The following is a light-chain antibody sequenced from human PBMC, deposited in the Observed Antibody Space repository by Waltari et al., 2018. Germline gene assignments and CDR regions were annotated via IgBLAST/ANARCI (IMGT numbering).Light chain of an antibody. V-gene: IGLV2-14*03. CDR1: SSDVCGYNP. CDR3: SSYSTSLTPYV. Sequence: QSALTQPASVSGSPGQSITISCTVTSSDVCGYNPVSWYQQHPAKAPKLMIYDVSSRPSGVSNRFFGSKAGNTASLTISGLQAEDEAVYFCSSYSTSLTPYVFGPGTKVTVL. J-gene: IGLJ1*01. CDR2: DVS.